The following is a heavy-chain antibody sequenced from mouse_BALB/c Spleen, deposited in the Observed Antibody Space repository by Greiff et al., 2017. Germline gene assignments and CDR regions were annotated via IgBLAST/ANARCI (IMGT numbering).Heavy chain of an antibody. CDR1: CYTFTSYY. CDR3: ARCLTPYYFDY. Sequence: VQLQQSGPELVKPGASVRISCKASCYTFTSYYIHWVKQRPGQGLEWIGWIYPGNVNTKYNEKFKGKATLTADKSSSTAYMQLSSLTSEDSAVYFCARCLTPYYFDYWGQGTTLTVSS. CDR2: IYPGNVNT. D-gene: IGHD2-13*01. J-gene: IGHJ2*01. V-gene: IGHV1S56*01.